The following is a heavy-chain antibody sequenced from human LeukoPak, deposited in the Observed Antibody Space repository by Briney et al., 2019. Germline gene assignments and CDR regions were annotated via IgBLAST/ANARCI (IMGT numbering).Heavy chain of an antibody. D-gene: IGHD1-26*01. Sequence: ASVKVSCKVSGYTLTELSMHWVRQAPGKGLEWMGGFDPEDGETIYAQKFQGRVTMTEDTSTDTAYMELSSLISEDTAVYYCATDSGSSPREGYYYYGMDVWGQGTTVTVSS. CDR1: GYTLTELS. CDR2: FDPEDGET. J-gene: IGHJ6*02. CDR3: ATDSGSSPREGYYYYGMDV. V-gene: IGHV1-24*01.